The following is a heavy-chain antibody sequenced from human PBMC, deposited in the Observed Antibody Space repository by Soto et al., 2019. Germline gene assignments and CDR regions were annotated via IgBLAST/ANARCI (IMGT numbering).Heavy chain of an antibody. CDR2: IDPSDSTT. CDR1: GYNFASYW. Sequence: GESLKITCQGSGYNFASYWIGWVRQMPGKGLEWMGRIDPSDSTTNYNPSFQGHVTISGDKAISTAYLQWKSLKASDTATYYCARLSMFYVFWGASYNYYGVDVWGQGTTVTVSS. CDR3: ARLSMFYVFWGASYNYYGVDV. J-gene: IGHJ6*02. D-gene: IGHD3-3*01. V-gene: IGHV5-10-1*01.